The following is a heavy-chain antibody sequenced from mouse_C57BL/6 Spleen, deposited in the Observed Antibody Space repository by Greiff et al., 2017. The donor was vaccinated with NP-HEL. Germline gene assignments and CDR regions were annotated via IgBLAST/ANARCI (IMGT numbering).Heavy chain of an antibody. CDR3: ARKYYGSFDY. CDR1: GYTFTDYN. J-gene: IGHJ2*01. D-gene: IGHD1-1*01. Sequence: DVQLQESGPELVKPGASVKMSCKASGYTFTDYNMHWVKQSHGKSLEWIGYINPNNGGTSYNQKFKGKATLTVNKSSSTAYMELRSLTSEDSAVYYCARKYYGSFDYWGQGTTLTVSS. V-gene: IGHV1-22*01. CDR2: INPNNGGT.